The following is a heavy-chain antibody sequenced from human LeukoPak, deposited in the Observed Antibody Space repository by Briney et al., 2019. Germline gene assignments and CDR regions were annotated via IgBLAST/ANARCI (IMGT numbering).Heavy chain of an antibody. J-gene: IGHJ5*02. Sequence: ASVKVSCKASGYTFTSYGISWVRQAPGQGLEWMGWISAYNGNTNYAQKFQGRVTMTRDTSISTAYMELSRLRSDDTAVYYCARVPRDIVVVVAAIGEKYNWFDPWGQGTMVTVSS. D-gene: IGHD2-15*01. V-gene: IGHV1-18*01. CDR1: GYTFTSYG. CDR2: ISAYNGNT. CDR3: ARVPRDIVVVVAAIGEKYNWFDP.